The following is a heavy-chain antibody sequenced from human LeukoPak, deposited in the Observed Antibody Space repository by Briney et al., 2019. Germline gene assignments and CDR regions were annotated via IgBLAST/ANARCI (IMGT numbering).Heavy chain of an antibody. D-gene: IGHD2-15*01. Sequence: ASVKVSCKASGYTFTGYYMHWVRQAPGQGLEWMGWINPNSGGTNYAQKFQGRVTMTRGTSISTAYMELSRLRSDDTAVYYCAGSPNGYCSGGSCYSNWFDPWGQGTLVTVSS. CDR2: INPNSGGT. J-gene: IGHJ5*02. CDR1: GYTFTGYY. CDR3: AGSPNGYCSGGSCYSNWFDP. V-gene: IGHV1-2*02.